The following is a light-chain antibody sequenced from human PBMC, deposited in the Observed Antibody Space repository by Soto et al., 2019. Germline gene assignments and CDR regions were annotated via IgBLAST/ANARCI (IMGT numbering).Light chain of an antibody. V-gene: IGKV1-17*01. CDR3: LQRNSYPRP. CDR1: QGIRDD. CDR2: AAS. J-gene: IGKJ1*01. Sequence: DIQMTQSPSSLSAFLGDRVTITCRASQGIRDDLGCYQQKPGRAPERLISAASSLQSGVPSRFSGSAAGTQFTLTVGSLLPEDFATYYCLQRNSYPRPFGQGTKVEIK.